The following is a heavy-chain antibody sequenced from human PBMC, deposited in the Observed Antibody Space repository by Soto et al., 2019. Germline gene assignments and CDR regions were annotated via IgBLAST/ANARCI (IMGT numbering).Heavy chain of an antibody. CDR1: GFRFSSYS. J-gene: IGHJ4*02. Sequence: LRLSCAASGFRFSSYSMSWVRQTPGKGLEWVAAITATGDRTYYADSVTGRFTISRDNSKKTHYLQMTSLRAEDTAMYYCATMNGYFEYWGQGTTVTVSS. V-gene: IGHV3-23*01. D-gene: IGHD3-22*01. CDR3: ATMNGYFEY. CDR2: ITATGDRT.